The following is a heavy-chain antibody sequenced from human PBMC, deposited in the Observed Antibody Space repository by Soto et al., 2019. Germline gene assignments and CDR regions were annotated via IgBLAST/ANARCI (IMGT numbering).Heavy chain of an antibody. CDR3: ARDRGGVGAMDY. D-gene: IGHD1-26*01. CDR2: ISSSSSTI. CDR1: GFTFSSYS. J-gene: IGHJ4*02. Sequence: VQLVESGGGLVQPGGSLRLSCAASGFTFSSYSMNWVRQAPGKGLEWVSYISSSSSTIYYADSVKGRFTISRDNAKNSLDLQRNSLRDEDTAVYYCARDRGGVGAMDYWGQGTLVTVSS. V-gene: IGHV3-48*02.